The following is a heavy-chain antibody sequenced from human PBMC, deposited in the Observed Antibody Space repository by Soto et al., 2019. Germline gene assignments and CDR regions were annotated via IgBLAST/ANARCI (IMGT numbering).Heavy chain of an antibody. CDR2: IYYSGST. CDR1: GGSISSGGYY. Sequence: QVQLQESGPGLVKPSQTLSLTCTVSGGSISSGGYYWSWIRQHPGKGLEWTGYIYYSGSTYYNPSLKSRVTISVDTSKNQFSLKLSSVTAADTAVYYCAREVYDSSGYWPGDYFDYWGQGTLVTVSS. V-gene: IGHV4-31*03. CDR3: AREVYDSSGYWPGDYFDY. J-gene: IGHJ4*02. D-gene: IGHD3-22*01.